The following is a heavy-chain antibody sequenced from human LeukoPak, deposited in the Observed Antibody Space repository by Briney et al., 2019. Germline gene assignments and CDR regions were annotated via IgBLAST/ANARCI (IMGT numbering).Heavy chain of an antibody. CDR1: GGSISSSSFY. CDR2: IYYSGST. V-gene: IGHV4-39*01. CDR3: ARGIENGSINGNWFDP. D-gene: IGHD3-10*01. J-gene: IGHJ5*02. Sequence: SETLSLTCTVSGGSISSSSFYWGWIRQPPGKGLEWIGSIYYSGSTYFNPSLKSRVTISVDTSKNQFSLKLSSVTAADTAVYSCARGIENGSINGNWFDPWGQGTLVTVSS.